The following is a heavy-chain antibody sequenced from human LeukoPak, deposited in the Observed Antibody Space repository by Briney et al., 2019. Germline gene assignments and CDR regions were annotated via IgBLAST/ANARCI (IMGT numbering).Heavy chain of an antibody. J-gene: IGHJ4*02. Sequence: PSETLSLTCTVSGGSISSGDYYWSWIRQLPGKGLEWIGYIYYSGSTYYNPSLKSRVTISVDTSKNQFSLKLSSVTAADTAVYYCARGVRGAPFDYWGQGTLVTVSS. CDR2: IYYSGST. D-gene: IGHD3-10*01. V-gene: IGHV4-30-4*01. CDR1: GGSISSGDYY. CDR3: ARGVRGAPFDY.